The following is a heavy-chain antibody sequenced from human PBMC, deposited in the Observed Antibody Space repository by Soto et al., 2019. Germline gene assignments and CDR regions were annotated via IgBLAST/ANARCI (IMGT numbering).Heavy chain of an antibody. CDR1: GVTFSSYS. Sequence: GGSLRLSCAASGVTFSSYSRNWVRQAQGKGLEWVSYISSSSSTIYYADSVKGRFTISRDNAKNSLYLQMNSLRDEDTAVYYCARGGYSYGSRIYGMDVWGQGTTVTVSS. J-gene: IGHJ6*02. CDR2: ISSSSSTI. D-gene: IGHD5-18*01. CDR3: ARGGYSYGSRIYGMDV. V-gene: IGHV3-48*02.